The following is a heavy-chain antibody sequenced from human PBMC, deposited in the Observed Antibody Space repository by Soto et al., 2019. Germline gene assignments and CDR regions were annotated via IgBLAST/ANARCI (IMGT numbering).Heavy chain of an antibody. V-gene: IGHV3-11*01. CDR3: ARDPRYCSGGSCYSAGEDHYSYYMDV. CDR1: GFTFSDYY. J-gene: IGHJ6*03. D-gene: IGHD2-15*01. Sequence: QVQLVESGGGLVKPGGSLRLSCAASGFTFSDYYMSWIRQAPGKGLEWVSYISSGGSPIYYTDSVKGRFTISRDNAENSLYLQMNSLRAEDTAVYYCARDPRYCSGGSCYSAGEDHYSYYMDVWGKGTTVTVSS. CDR2: ISSGGSPI.